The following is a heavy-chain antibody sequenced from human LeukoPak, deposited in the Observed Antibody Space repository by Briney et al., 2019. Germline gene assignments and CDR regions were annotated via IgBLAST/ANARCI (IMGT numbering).Heavy chain of an antibody. CDR2: IYSGGST. J-gene: IGHJ4*02. V-gene: IGHV3-53*01. CDR3: AKDRFDFWSVYYFDY. Sequence: GGSLRLSCAASGFTVSSNYMSWVRQAPGKGLEWVSVIYSGGSTYYADSVKGRFTISRDNSKNTLYLQMNSLRAEDTAVYYCAKDRFDFWSVYYFDYWGQGTLDTVSS. CDR1: GFTVSSNY. D-gene: IGHD3-3*01.